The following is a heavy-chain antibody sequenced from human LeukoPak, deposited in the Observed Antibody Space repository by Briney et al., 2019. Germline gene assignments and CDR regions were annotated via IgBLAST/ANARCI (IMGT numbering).Heavy chain of an antibody. J-gene: IGHJ4*02. D-gene: IGHD2-2*01. CDR1: GYTFSNFG. Sequence: GASVKVCCKASGYTFSNFGISWVRQAPGQGLEWMGWISGNNDNPNYGQKFQGRFTVTTDSSTSTAYMELRDLRSDDTAVYYCARDGTSTDDYWGQGTLVTVSS. V-gene: IGHV1-18*01. CDR2: ISGNNDNP. CDR3: ARDGTSTDDY.